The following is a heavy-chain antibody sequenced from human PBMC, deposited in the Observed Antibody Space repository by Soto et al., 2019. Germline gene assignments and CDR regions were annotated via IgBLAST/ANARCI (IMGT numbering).Heavy chain of an antibody. CDR2: IYHSGST. Sequence: QLQLQESGSGLVKPSQTLSLTCAVSGGSISSGGSSWSWIRQPPGKGLEWIGYIYHSGSTYYNPSIKSRVTISVERSKNQFSLKLSSVTAEDTAVYYCARAGDSSGPVALGYWGQGTLVTVSS. CDR1: GGSISSGGSS. J-gene: IGHJ4*02. CDR3: ARAGDSSGPVALGY. V-gene: IGHV4-30-2*01. D-gene: IGHD6-19*01.